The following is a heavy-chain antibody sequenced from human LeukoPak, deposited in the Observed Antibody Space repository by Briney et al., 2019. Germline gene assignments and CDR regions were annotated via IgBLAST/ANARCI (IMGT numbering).Heavy chain of an antibody. CDR2: IYPGDSDT. J-gene: IGHJ4*02. D-gene: IGHD2-2*01. CDR1: GYIFTNFW. Sequence: GESLKISCKASGYIFTNFWIGWVRQRPGKGLEWMGIIYPGDSDTRYSPSFRGQVTISADKSINTAYLQWSSLKASDTAMYYCARPTSWFSGGFDYWGQGTLVTVSS. V-gene: IGHV5-51*01. CDR3: ARPTSWFSGGFDY.